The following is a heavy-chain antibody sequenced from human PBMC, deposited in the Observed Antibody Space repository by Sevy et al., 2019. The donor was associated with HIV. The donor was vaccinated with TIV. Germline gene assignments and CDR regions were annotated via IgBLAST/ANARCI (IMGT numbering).Heavy chain of an antibody. CDR2: ISSSGGTI. J-gene: IGHJ2*01. CDR1: GFTFSDHY. Sequence: GGSLRLSCTASGFTFSDHYMSWIRQAPGKGLEWMSHISSSGGTIFYADSVKGRFTISRDNVRSNISLYLQMVGLRAEDTAIYYCARHDYVSTYCYFDLWGRGTLVTVSS. D-gene: IGHD3-16*01. CDR3: ARHDYVSTYCYFDL. V-gene: IGHV3-11*01.